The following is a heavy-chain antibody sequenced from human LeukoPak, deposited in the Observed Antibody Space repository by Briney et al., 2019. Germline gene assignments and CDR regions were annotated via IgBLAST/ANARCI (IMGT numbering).Heavy chain of an antibody. V-gene: IGHV3-30*03. CDR1: GFTFSNYG. J-gene: IGHJ4*02. CDR3: ADSNFDY. Sequence: GRSLRLSCAASGFTFSNYGIHWVRQAPGKGLEWVAVVSSDESQKYYAESVKGRFTISRDNAKNTLYLQMNSLRAEDTAVYYCADSNFDYWGQGTLVTVSS. D-gene: IGHD5-18*01. CDR2: VSSDESQK.